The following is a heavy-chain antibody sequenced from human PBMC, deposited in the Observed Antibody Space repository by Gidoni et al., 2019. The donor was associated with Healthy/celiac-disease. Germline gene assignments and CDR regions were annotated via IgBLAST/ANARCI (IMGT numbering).Heavy chain of an antibody. CDR1: GFTFGDYA. CDR3: TRVLGQQLVPTASYNWFDP. Sequence: EVQLVASGGGLVKPGRSLRLSCTASGFTFGDYAMSWFRQAPGKGLEWVGFIRSKAYGGTTEYAASVKGRFTISRDDSKSIAYLQMNSLKTEDTAVYYCTRVLGQQLVPTASYNWFDPWGQGTLVTVSS. CDR2: IRSKAYGGTT. J-gene: IGHJ5*02. V-gene: IGHV3-49*05. D-gene: IGHD6-13*01.